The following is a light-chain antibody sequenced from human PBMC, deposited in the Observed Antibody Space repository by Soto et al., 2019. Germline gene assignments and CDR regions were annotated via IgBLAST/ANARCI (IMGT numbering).Light chain of an antibody. Sequence: DIQMTQSPSTLSASVGDRVTITGRASQSISNWLAWHQQKPGKAPKLLIYKASNLESGVPSRFSGSGSGTEFTLTISSLQPDDFATYYCQQYNSYRAFGQGTRLEIK. CDR2: KAS. CDR3: QQYNSYRA. J-gene: IGKJ5*01. CDR1: QSISNW. V-gene: IGKV1-5*03.